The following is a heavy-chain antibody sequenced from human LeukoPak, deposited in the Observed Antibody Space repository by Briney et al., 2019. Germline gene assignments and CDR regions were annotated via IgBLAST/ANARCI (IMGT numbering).Heavy chain of an antibody. CDR1: GFTFSSYS. Sequence: GRSLRLSCAASGFTFSSYSMNWVRQAPGKVLEWVSSISSSSSYIYYADSVKGRFTISRDNAKNSLYLQMNSLRAEDTAVYYCARVVAQLAVAPTGAFDIWGQGTMVTVSS. D-gene: IGHD6-19*01. CDR2: ISSSSSYI. V-gene: IGHV3-21*01. CDR3: ARVVAQLAVAPTGAFDI. J-gene: IGHJ3*02.